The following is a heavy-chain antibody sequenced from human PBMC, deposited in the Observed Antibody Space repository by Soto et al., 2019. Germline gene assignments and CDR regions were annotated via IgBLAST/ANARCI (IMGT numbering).Heavy chain of an antibody. CDR2: IWYDGSNK. CDR3: ARENYYGSGSYYYYYYYGMDV. CDR1: GFTFSSYG. V-gene: IGHV3-33*01. J-gene: IGHJ6*02. Sequence: GGSLRLSCAASGFTFSSYGMHWVRQAPGKGLEWVAVIWYDGSNKYYADSVKGRFTISRDNSKNTLYLQMNSLRAEDTAVYYCARENYYGSGSYYYYYYYGMDVWGQGTTVSVSS. D-gene: IGHD3-10*01.